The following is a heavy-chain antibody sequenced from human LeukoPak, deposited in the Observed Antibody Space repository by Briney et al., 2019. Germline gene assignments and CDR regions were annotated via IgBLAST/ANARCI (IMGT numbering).Heavy chain of an antibody. Sequence: ASVKVSCKASGYTFTGYYMHWVRQAPGQGLEWMGWINPNSGGTNYAQKFQGRVTMTRDTSISTAYMELSRLRPDDTAVYYCARDDGRDITMVRGALNWGQGTLVTVSS. D-gene: IGHD3-10*01. V-gene: IGHV1-2*02. J-gene: IGHJ4*02. CDR3: ARDDGRDITMVRGALN. CDR1: GYTFTGYY. CDR2: INPNSGGT.